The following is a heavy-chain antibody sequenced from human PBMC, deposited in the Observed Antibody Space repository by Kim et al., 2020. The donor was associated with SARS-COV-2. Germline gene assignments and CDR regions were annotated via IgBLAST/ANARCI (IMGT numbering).Heavy chain of an antibody. CDR2: ISDDGDTT. J-gene: IGHJ4*02. D-gene: IGHD1-26*01. CDR3: VRFSGRSTFYY. Sequence: GGSLRLSCVASGFIFSYDAMTWVRQAPGKGLEWISYISDDGDTTYYADSVKGRFTYSRDNARNSVYLQMSSLRAEDTAVYYCVRFSGRSTFYYWGQGALVTVS. V-gene: IGHV3-48*03. CDR1: GFIFSYDA.